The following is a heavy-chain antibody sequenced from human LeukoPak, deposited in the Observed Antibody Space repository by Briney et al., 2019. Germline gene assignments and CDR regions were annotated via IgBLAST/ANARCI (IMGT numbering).Heavy chain of an antibody. J-gene: IGHJ3*02. CDR3: AKVGNGSYFFVAFDI. CDR2: VSWNSGSI. Sequence: GGSLRLSCAASGFIFDNYAMHWVRQAPGKGLEWVSGVSWNSGSIGYADSVKGRFTISRDNAKNSLYLQMNSLRVEDTALYYCAKVGNGSYFFVAFDIWGQGTMVTVSS. CDR1: GFIFDNYA. D-gene: IGHD1-26*01. V-gene: IGHV3-9*01.